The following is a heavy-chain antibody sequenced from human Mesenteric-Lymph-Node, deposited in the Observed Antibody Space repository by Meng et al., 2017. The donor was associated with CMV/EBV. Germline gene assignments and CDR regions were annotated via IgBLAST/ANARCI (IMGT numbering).Heavy chain of an antibody. J-gene: IGHJ4*02. CDR1: GFSLTDNGVG. CDR3: VRTQCVLLGPYFDY. D-gene: IGHD3-16*01. Sequence: SGPTLVKPTQTLTLTCTLSGFSLTDNGVGVGWIRQPPGKALEWLTLVYWNDDIRKSPSLKSRLTITKYTSKNQVVLKMTNVDPVDTATYYCVRTQCVLLGPYFDYWGQGAVVTVSS. CDR2: VYWNDDI. V-gene: IGHV2-5*01.